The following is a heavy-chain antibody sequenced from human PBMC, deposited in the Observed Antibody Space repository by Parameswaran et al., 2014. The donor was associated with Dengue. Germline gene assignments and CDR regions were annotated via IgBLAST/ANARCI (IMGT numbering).Heavy chain of an antibody. Sequence: WVRQAPGQGLEWMGRINAKTGGTEYAQKFQGRVTMTRDTSISTAYMEMSRLRSDDTAVSYCVRGTGVEDFYYGMDVWGQGTTVTVSS. CDR3: VRGTGVEDFYYGMDV. J-gene: IGHJ6*02. CDR2: INAKTGGT. V-gene: IGHV1-2*06. D-gene: IGHD3-3*01.